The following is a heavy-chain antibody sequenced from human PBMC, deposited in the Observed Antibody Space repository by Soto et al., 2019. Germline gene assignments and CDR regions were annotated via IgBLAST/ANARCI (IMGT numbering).Heavy chain of an antibody. CDR2: INSDGSST. CDR1: GFTFSSYW. V-gene: IGHV3-74*01. CDR3: ARDIVGYCSGGSCYSHAFDI. J-gene: IGHJ3*02. Sequence: SLRLSCAASGFTFSSYWMHWVRQAPGKGLVWVSRINSDGSSTSYADSVKGRFTISRDNAKNTLYLQMNSLRAEDTAVYYCARDIVGYCSGGSCYSHAFDIWGQGTMVTVSS. D-gene: IGHD2-15*01.